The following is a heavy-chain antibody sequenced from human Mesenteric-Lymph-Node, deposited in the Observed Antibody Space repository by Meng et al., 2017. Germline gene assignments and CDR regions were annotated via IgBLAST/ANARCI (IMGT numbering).Heavy chain of an antibody. CDR3: ARANYGNTYYFDY. D-gene: IGHD3-16*01. Sequence: LRLSCAVYGGSFSGYYWSWIRQPPGKGLEWIGEINHSGSTNYNPSLKSRLAISVDTSKNQFSLKLSSVTAADTAVYYCARANYGNTYYFDYWGQGTLVTVSS. CDR2: INHSGST. CDR1: GGSFSGYY. V-gene: IGHV4-34*09. J-gene: IGHJ4*02.